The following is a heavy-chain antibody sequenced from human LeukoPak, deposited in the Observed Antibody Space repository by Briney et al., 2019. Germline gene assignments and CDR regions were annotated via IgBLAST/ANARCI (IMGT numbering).Heavy chain of an antibody. CDR3: ARGGYYDFWSGTSDYYYYGMDA. Sequence: ASVKVSCKASGYTFTIYGISWVRQAPGQGLEWMGWISAYNGNTNYAQKLQGRVTITTDTSTSTAYMELRSLRSDDTAVYYCARGGYYDFWSGTSDYYYYGMDAWGQGTTVTVSS. CDR2: ISAYNGNT. CDR1: GYTFTIYG. J-gene: IGHJ6*02. D-gene: IGHD3-3*01. V-gene: IGHV1-18*01.